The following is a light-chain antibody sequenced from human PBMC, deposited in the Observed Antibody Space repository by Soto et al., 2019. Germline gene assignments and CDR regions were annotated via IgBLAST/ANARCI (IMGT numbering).Light chain of an antibody. CDR3: QHYNAFPWP. Sequence: DIQMTQSPSTLSASVGDRVTITCRASQSIRNWLAWYQDKPGKAPKLLIYGASSLESGVPSRFSGSGSGTEFTLTIGGLQPDDSATYYCQHYNAFPWPFGQGTKVEIK. J-gene: IGKJ1*01. CDR2: GAS. CDR1: QSIRNW. V-gene: IGKV1-5*01.